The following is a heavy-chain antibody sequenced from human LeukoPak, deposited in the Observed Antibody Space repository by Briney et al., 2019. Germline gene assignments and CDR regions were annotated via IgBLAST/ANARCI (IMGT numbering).Heavy chain of an antibody. CDR2: INHSGST. CDR1: GGSFSGYY. D-gene: IGHD1-26*01. V-gene: IGHV4-34*01. CDR3: ARGGDSGSYYRYYYYYGMDV. Sequence: SETLSLTCAVYGGSFSGYYWSWIRQPPGKGLEWIGEINHSGSTNYNPSLKSRVAISVDTSKNQFSLKLSSVTAADTAVYYCARGGDSGSYYRYYYYYGMDVWGQGTTVTVSS. J-gene: IGHJ6*02.